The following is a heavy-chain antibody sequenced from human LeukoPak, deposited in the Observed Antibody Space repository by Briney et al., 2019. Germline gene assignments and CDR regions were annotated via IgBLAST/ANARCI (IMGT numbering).Heavy chain of an antibody. D-gene: IGHD3-10*01. CDR3: ARGGIGMVRGVETYFDY. CDR1: GYTFTGYY. V-gene: IGHV1-2*02. Sequence: ASVKVSCKASGYTFTGYYMHWVRQAPGQGLDWMGWINPNSGGTNYAQKFQGRVTITRDTSISTAYMGLSRMRCDDTAVYYCARGGIGMVRGVETYFDYWGQGTLVTVSS. J-gene: IGHJ4*02. CDR2: INPNSGGT.